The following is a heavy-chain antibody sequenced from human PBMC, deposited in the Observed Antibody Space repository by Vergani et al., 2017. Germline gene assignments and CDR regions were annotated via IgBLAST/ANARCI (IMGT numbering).Heavy chain of an antibody. D-gene: IGHD1-26*01. CDR2: ISSSSSYT. Sequence: QVQLVESGGGLVKPGGSLRLSCAASGFTFSDYYMSWIRQAPGKGLEWVSYISSSSSYTNYADSVKGRFTISRDNSKNTLYLQMNSLRAEDTAVYYCARDKALGATAIQHWGQGTLVTVSS. V-gene: IGHV3-11*06. CDR3: ARDKALGATAIQH. CDR1: GFTFSDYY. J-gene: IGHJ1*01.